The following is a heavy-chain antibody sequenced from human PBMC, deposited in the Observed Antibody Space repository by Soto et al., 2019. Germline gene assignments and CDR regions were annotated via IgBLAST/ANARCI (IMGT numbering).Heavy chain of an antibody. V-gene: IGHV4-31*03. CDR1: GGSISSGGYY. D-gene: IGHD3-22*01. J-gene: IGHJ5*02. Sequence: QVQLQESGPGLVKPSQTLSLTCTVSGGSISSGGYYWSWIRPHPGKGLEWIGYIYYRGSTYYNPSLKRRVPISVDTSKNHFSLKLRSVTAADTAVYYCAISSGYADWFDPCGQGTLATVSS. CDR2: IYYRGST. CDR3: AISSGYADWFDP.